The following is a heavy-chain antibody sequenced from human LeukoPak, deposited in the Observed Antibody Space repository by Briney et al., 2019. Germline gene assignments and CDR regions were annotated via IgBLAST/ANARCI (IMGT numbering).Heavy chain of an antibody. CDR3: AKVSTRAAHFDY. J-gene: IGHJ4*02. CDR1: GFTFSSYG. CDR2: IWYDGSNI. V-gene: IGHV3-33*06. Sequence: PGGSLRLSCAASGFTFSSYGMHWVRQAPGKGLEWVAVIWYDGSNIYYADSVKGRFTISRDNSKNTLYLQMNSLRAEDTAVYYCAKVSTRAAHFDYWGQGTLVTVSS. D-gene: IGHD2/OR15-2a*01.